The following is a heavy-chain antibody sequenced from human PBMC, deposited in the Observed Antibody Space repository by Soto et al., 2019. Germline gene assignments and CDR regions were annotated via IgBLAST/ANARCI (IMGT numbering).Heavy chain of an antibody. CDR1: GGTFITSA. V-gene: IGHV1-69*01. Sequence: QVRLVQSGAEVKKPGSSVTVSCKTSGGTFITSAISWVRQAPGQGLQWMGGIMPTLSSTHYAQKFQGRISITADESTSTAFLELSSLRSEDTATYYCARGTSDVVLLPGAMKGGFASWGQGTLVTVSS. D-gene: IGHD2-2*01. CDR2: IMPTLSST. J-gene: IGHJ4*02. CDR3: ARGTSDVVLLPGAMKGGFAS.